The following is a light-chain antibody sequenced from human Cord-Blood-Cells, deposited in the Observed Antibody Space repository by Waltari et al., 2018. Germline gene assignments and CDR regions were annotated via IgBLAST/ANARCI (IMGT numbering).Light chain of an antibody. CDR2: DVS. CDR3: SSYTSSSTLV. Sequence: QSALTQPASVSGSPGQSITISCTGTSSDVGGYNYVSWYQQHPGKAPKLMIYDVSNRPSVVSNRFSGSKSGNTASLTISGLQAEDEAYYYCSSYTSSSTLVFGGGTKLTVL. V-gene: IGLV2-14*01. J-gene: IGLJ2*01. CDR1: SSDVGGYNY.